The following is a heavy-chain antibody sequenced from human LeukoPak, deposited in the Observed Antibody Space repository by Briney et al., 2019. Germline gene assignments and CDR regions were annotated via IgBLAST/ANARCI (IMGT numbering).Heavy chain of an antibody. V-gene: IGHV4-59*08. CDR3: ARNQLLGSEYYYYMDV. CDR2: IYYSGST. J-gene: IGHJ6*03. Sequence: SETLSLTCTVSGGSISSYYWSWIRQPLGKGLEWIGYIYYSGSTNYNPSLKSRVTISVDTSKNQFSLKLSSVTAADTAVYYCARNQLLGSEYYYYMDVWGKGTTVTVSS. CDR1: GGSISSYY. D-gene: IGHD2-2*01.